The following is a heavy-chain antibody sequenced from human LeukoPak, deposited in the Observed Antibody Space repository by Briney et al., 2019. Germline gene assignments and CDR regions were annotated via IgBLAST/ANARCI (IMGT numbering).Heavy chain of an antibody. Sequence: SQTLSLTCAISGDSVSSHIATWNWLRQSPSRGLEWLGRTYYRSQWYTDFAASVQSRISINPDTLKNQFSLQLMLVTPEDTAVYYCARGPDYADNYYYFYMDVWGKGITVTVSS. CDR1: GDSVSSHIAT. CDR3: ARGPDYADNYYYFYMDV. V-gene: IGHV6-1*01. D-gene: IGHD4-17*01. CDR2: TYYRSQWYT. J-gene: IGHJ6*03.